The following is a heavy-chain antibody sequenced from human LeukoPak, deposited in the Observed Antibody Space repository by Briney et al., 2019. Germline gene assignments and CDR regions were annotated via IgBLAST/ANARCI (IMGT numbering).Heavy chain of an antibody. Sequence: ASVKVSCQASGYTFTSYVISGARQAPGQGLEWMGWISAYNGNTNHEQNLQGRVTMTTDTSTSTAYMELRSLRSDDTAVYYCARAPYYYDSSVNDYWGQGTLVTVSS. CDR1: GYTFTSYV. D-gene: IGHD3-22*01. V-gene: IGHV1-18*01. J-gene: IGHJ4*02. CDR3: ARAPYYYDSSVNDY. CDR2: ISAYNGNT.